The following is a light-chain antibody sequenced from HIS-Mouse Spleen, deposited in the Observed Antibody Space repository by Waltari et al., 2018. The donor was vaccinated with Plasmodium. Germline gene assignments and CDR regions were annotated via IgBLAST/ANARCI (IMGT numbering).Light chain of an antibody. CDR1: ALPKKY. Sequence: SYELTQPPSVSVSPGQTARITCSGDALPKKYAYWYQQKSGQAPVLFIYKDSKRPPGIPERFSGSSSGTMATLTISGAQVEDEADYYCYSTDSSGNHRVFGGGTKLTVL. CDR2: KDS. V-gene: IGLV3-10*01. J-gene: IGLJ3*02. CDR3: YSTDSSGNHRV.